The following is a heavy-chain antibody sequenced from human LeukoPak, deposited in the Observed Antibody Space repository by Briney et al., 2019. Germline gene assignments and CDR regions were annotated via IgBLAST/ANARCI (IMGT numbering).Heavy chain of an antibody. Sequence: PSETLSLTCTVSGGSISSSSYYWGWIRQPPGKGLEWIGEIHHSGSTNYSPSLKSRVTISVDNSRNQFSLGLSSVSAADTAVYYCARGIPGYFGTSGYYYEYWGQGTLVTVSS. CDR2: IHHSGST. CDR1: GGSISSSSYY. V-gene: IGHV4-61*05. D-gene: IGHD3-22*01. CDR3: ARGIPGYFGTSGYYYEY. J-gene: IGHJ4*02.